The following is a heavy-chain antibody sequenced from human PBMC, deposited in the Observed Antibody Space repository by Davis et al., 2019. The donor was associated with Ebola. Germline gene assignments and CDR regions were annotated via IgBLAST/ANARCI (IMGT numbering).Heavy chain of an antibody. CDR1: GGSISSHY. Sequence: PGGSLRLSCTVSGGSISSHYWSWIRQPAGKGLEWIGRIYTSGRTNYNPSLKSRVTMSVDTSKNQFSLRLSSVTAAGTAVYYCVRDGCPGGSCYCGDYWGQGTLVTVSS. V-gene: IGHV4-4*07. D-gene: IGHD2-15*01. J-gene: IGHJ4*02. CDR2: IYTSGRT. CDR3: VRDGCPGGSCYCGDY.